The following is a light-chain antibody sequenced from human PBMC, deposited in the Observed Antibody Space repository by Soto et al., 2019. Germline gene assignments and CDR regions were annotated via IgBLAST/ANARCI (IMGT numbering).Light chain of an antibody. Sequence: ALTQPASVSVSPGQSITISCTGTSSDVGNYKYVSWYQQHPGKAPKLMIYEVSNRPSGVSNRFSGSKSGNTASLTISGLQAEDETDYYCFSYTSSGTYVFGTGTKVTVL. V-gene: IGLV2-14*01. CDR1: SSDVGNYKY. CDR2: EVS. CDR3: FSYTSSGTYV. J-gene: IGLJ1*01.